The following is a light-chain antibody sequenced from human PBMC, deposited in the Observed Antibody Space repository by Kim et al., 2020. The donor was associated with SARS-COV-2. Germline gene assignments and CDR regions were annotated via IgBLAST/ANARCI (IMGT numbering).Light chain of an antibody. Sequence: QSALTQPASVSGSPGQSITISCTGTSSDVGGYNYVSWYQQHPGKARKLMIYDVSNRPSGVSNRFSGSKSGNTASLTISGLQAEDEADYYCSSYTSSSTYVFVTGTKVTVL. J-gene: IGLJ1*01. CDR1: SSDVGGYNY. V-gene: IGLV2-14*03. CDR3: SSYTSSSTYV. CDR2: DVS.